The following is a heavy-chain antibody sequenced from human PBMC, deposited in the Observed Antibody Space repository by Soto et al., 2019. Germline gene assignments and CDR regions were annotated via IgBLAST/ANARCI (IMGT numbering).Heavy chain of an antibody. CDR1: GFTFSSYG. V-gene: IGHV3-30*18. D-gene: IGHD3-3*01. J-gene: IGHJ2*01. CDR3: AKDGVDWYFDL. Sequence: QVQLVESGGGVVQPGRSLRLSCAASGFTFSSYGMHWVRQAPGKGLEWVAVISYDGSNKYYADSVKGRFTISRDNSKNTLYLQMNSLRSEDTAVYYCAKDGVDWYFDLWGRGTLVTVSS. CDR2: ISYDGSNK.